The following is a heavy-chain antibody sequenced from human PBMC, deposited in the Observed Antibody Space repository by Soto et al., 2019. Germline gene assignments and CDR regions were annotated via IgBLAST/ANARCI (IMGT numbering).Heavy chain of an antibody. Sequence: ASVKVSCKASGYTFITNDINWVRQASGQGLEWMGWMKPSTGDSGSDPDFQGRITMTRYTATSTAYMELSSLKFEDTAVYYCARGGPAAGFDLWGQGSLVTVSS. CDR1: GYTFITND. V-gene: IGHV1-8*01. CDR3: ARGGPAAGFDL. CDR2: MKPSTGDS. J-gene: IGHJ5*02. D-gene: IGHD6-13*01.